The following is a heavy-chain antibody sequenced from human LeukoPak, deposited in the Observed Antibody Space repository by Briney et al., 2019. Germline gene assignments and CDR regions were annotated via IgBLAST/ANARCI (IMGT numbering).Heavy chain of an antibody. V-gene: IGHV3-7*01. J-gene: IGHJ4*02. CDR3: ARTYDFWSASQYYFDS. D-gene: IGHD3-3*01. CDR1: GFTFSSYW. Sequence: PGGSLRLSCAASGFTFSSYWMSWVRQAPGKGLEWVANIKQDGSEKYYVDSVKGRFTISRDNAKNTLYLQMNSLRAGDTAVYYCARTYDFWSASQYYFDSWGQGTLVTVSS. CDR2: IKQDGSEK.